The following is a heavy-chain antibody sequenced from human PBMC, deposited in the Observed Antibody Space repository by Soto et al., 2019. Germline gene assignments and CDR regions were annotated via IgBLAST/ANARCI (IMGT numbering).Heavy chain of an antibody. CDR3: ASPKIAFYNWFDP. CDR2: IYYIGST. Sequence: SETLSLTCTVSGGSISSGGYYWNWLRQHPGKGLEWIGYIYYIGSTYYNPSLKSRVTISVDTSKNQFSLKLSSVTAADTAVYYCASPKIAFYNWFDPWGQGTLVTVS. J-gene: IGHJ5*02. CDR1: GGSISSGGYY. D-gene: IGHD3-3*02. V-gene: IGHV4-31*03.